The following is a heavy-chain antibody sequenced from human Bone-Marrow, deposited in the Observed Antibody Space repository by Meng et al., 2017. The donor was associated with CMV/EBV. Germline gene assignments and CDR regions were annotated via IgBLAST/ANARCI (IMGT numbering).Heavy chain of an antibody. D-gene: IGHD2-2*01. CDR3: ARSYCSSTSCYPDY. CDR2: IGTAGDT. V-gene: IGHV3-13*03. Sequence: ETLKLSCAACGFSFSSYDMHWVRQATGKGLEWVSAIGTAGDTYYPGSVKGQFTISRENAKNSLYLQMNSLRAGDTAVYYCARSYCSSTSCYPDYWGQGTLVTVSS. CDR1: GFSFSSYD. J-gene: IGHJ4*02.